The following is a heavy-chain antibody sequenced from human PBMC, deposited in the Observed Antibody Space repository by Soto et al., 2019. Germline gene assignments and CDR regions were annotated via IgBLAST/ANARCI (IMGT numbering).Heavy chain of an antibody. V-gene: IGHV4-59*04. J-gene: IGHJ4*02. CDR3: AGHRNWLQSPTYLDL. CDR1: GGSINHYY. D-gene: IGHD5-12*01. CDR2: TYHSGST. Sequence: SETLSLTCTVSGGSINHYYWTWIRQPPGKALEWIGHTYHSGSTYYNPSLKSRVIISVDTSKIQFSLKLSSVTAADTAVYYCAGHRNWLQSPTYLDLWGPGTLVTVSS.